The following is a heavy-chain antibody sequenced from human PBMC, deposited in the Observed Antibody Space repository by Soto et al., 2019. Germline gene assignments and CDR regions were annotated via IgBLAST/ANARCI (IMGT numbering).Heavy chain of an antibody. CDR1: GGTFSSYA. CDR2: IIPIFGTA. V-gene: IGHV1-69*01. D-gene: IGHD3-9*01. Sequence: QVQLVQSGAEVKKPGSSVKVSCKASGGTFSSYAISWVRQAPGQGLELMGGIIPIFGTANYAQTFQGRVTITADESTRTAYMELSSLRSEDTAVSYCASSYDILTGPKPYYFDYWGQGSLVTVSS. J-gene: IGHJ4*02. CDR3: ASSYDILTGPKPYYFDY.